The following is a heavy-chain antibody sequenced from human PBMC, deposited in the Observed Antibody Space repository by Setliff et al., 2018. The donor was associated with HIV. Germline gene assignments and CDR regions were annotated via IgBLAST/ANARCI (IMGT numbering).Heavy chain of an antibody. CDR1: GYTFTGYY. D-gene: IGHD2-21*02. CDR2: IIPIFGTA. Sequence: SVKVSCKASGYTFTGYYLHWVRQAPGQGLEWMGGIIPIFGTANYAQKFQGRVTITADESTSTAYMELSSLRSEDTAVYYCARDCCGDYSCSYYYGMDVWGHGTTVTVSS. J-gene: IGHJ6*02. CDR3: ARDCCGDYSCSYYYGMDV. V-gene: IGHV1-69*13.